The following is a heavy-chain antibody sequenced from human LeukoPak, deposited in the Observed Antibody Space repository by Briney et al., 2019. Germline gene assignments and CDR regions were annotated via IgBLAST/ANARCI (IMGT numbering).Heavy chain of an antibody. CDR1: GYTFIRYD. Sequence: PRGSVKVSCKASGYTFIRYDMNWVGQAAGEGLEGMGWKNPNTGNTAHAQKFPHTVTMTSNPTIRTAYMELRSLRSEHPAVYYCAAGISGAYFDYWGQGTLVTVSS. V-gene: IGHV1-8*01. D-gene: IGHD2-15*01. CDR3: AAGISGAYFDY. J-gene: IGHJ4*02. CDR2: KNPNTGNT.